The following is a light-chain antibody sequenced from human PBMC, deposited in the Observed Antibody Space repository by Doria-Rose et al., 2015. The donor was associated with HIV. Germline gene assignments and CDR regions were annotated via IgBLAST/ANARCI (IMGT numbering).Light chain of an antibody. J-gene: IGKJ1*01. CDR3: PLYVASWM. V-gene: IGKV3D-20*02. CDR2: DGS. Sequence: TQSPGTLSLSPGERATLSCRASQSFSSTYLAWYQQKPGQATSLLIYDGSTRYTVIPVRFSASGSGTDFTLTINRLELEDFALYFFPLYVASWMFVQETKVEI. CDR1: QSFSSTY.